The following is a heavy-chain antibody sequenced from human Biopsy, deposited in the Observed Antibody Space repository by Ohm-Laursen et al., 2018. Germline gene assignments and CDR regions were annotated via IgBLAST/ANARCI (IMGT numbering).Heavy chain of an antibody. CDR2: ISNSGGST. Sequence: SLRLSCAASGFIFSSYAMSWVRQAPGKGLEWVSGISNSGGSTYYADSVKGRFTISRDNSKNTLYLQMNSLRVEDTAVYYCARDGEAKYCKHGVCPSDFWGQGTLVTVSS. V-gene: IGHV3-23*01. D-gene: IGHD2-8*01. J-gene: IGHJ4*02. CDR3: ARDGEAKYCKHGVCPSDF. CDR1: GFIFSSYA.